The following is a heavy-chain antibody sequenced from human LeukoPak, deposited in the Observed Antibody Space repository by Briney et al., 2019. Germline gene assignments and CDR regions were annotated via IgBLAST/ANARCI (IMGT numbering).Heavy chain of an antibody. CDR1: GFTFSSYS. CDR3: ARYCSSTSCYIRAFDY. J-gene: IGHJ4*02. V-gene: IGHV3-21*01. CDR2: ISSSSSYI. D-gene: IGHD2-2*02. Sequence: GGSLRLSCAASGFTFSSYSMNWVRQAPGKGLEWVSSISSSSSYIYYADSVKGRFTISRDNAKNSLYLQMNSLRAEDTAVYYCARYCSSTSCYIRAFDYWGLGTLVTVSS.